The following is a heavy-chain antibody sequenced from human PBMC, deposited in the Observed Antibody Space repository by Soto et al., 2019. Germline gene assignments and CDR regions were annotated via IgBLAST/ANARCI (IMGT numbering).Heavy chain of an antibody. D-gene: IGHD6-19*01. Sequence: QITLKESGPTLVKPTPTLTLTCTFSGFSLSSTRVAVGWIRQPPVQDLEWLALIYWDDDKRYSPFLKSSLTITKDTCKNQVVLTMTTMDPVDTATYYCAHSVVAGLGYYFDYWGQGTLVTVSS. CDR1: GFSLSSTRVA. J-gene: IGHJ4*02. V-gene: IGHV2-5*02. CDR2: IYWDDDK. CDR3: AHSVVAGLGYYFDY.